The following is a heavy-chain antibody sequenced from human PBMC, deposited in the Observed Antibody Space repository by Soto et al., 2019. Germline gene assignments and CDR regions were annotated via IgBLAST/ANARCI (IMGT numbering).Heavy chain of an antibody. V-gene: IGHV3-7*03. CDR2: IKNDGSEQ. CDR1: GFTFSVYY. D-gene: IGHD3-10*01. J-gene: IGHJ4*02. CDR3: SRENWFQDY. Sequence: GGSLRLSCAASGFTFSVYYMTWVRQAPGKGLEWVASIKNDGSEQYYVDSVKGRFTISRDNAKNSVYLQMNSLRAGDTALYYCSRENWFQDYWGQGTLVTAPQ.